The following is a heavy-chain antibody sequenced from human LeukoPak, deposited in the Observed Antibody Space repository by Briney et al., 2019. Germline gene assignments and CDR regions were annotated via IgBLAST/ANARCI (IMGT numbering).Heavy chain of an antibody. Sequence: SETLSLTCTVSGGSINGYHWSWIRQPPGKGLEWIGYVHYSGRTDYSPSLKSRVTISVDTSKNQFSLNLRSVTAADTAVYYCARDAYSSSWPKWFDPWGQGTLVTVSS. CDR3: ARDAYSSSWPKWFDP. V-gene: IGHV4-59*01. J-gene: IGHJ5*02. D-gene: IGHD6-13*01. CDR2: VHYSGRT. CDR1: GGSINGYH.